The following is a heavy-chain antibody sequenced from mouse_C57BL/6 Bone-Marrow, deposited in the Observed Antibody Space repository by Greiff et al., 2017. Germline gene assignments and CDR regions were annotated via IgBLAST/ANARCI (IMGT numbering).Heavy chain of an antibody. CDR3: AVYYGSRGFDD. CDR2: ISYDGSN. V-gene: IGHV3-6*01. J-gene: IGHJ2*01. Sequence: EVQRVESGPGLVKPSQSLSLTCSVTGYSITSGYYWNWIRQFPGNKLEWMGYISYDGSNNYNPSLKNRISITRDTSKNQFFLKLNSVTTEDTATYYCAVYYGSRGFDDWGQGTTLTVSS. D-gene: IGHD1-1*01. CDR1: GYSITSGYY.